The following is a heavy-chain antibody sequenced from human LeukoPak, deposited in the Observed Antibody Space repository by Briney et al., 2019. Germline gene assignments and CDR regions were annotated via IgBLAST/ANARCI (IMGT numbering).Heavy chain of an antibody. CDR2: INHSGST. J-gene: IGHJ3*02. Sequence: PSETLSLTCAVYGGSFSGYYWSWIRQPPGKGLEWIGEINHSGSTNYNPSLKSRVTISVDTSKNQFSLKLSSVTAADTAVYYCARVSPFRSIVGATSNAFDIWGPGTMVTVSS. D-gene: IGHD1-26*01. CDR3: ARVSPFRSIVGATSNAFDI. V-gene: IGHV4-34*01. CDR1: GGSFSGYY.